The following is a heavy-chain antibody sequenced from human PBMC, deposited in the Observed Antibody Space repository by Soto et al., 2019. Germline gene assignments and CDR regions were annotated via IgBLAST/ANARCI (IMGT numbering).Heavy chain of an antibody. Sequence: SETLSLTCTVSGGSISSGDYYWSWIRQPPGKGLEWIGYIYYSGSTYYNPSLKSRVTISVDTSKNQFSLKLSSVTAADTAVYYCARERGTTSFAVPYIDYWGEGTLVSVAS. CDR3: ARERGTTSFAVPYIDY. CDR2: IYYSGST. V-gene: IGHV4-30-4*01. J-gene: IGHJ4*02. D-gene: IGHD1-7*01. CDR1: GGSISSGDYY.